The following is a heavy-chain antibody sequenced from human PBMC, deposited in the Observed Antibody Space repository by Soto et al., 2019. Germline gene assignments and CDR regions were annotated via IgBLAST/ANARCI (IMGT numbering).Heavy chain of an antibody. Sequence: QVQLQQWGAGLLKPSETLSLTCAVYGGSFSDYFWTWIRQPPGKGLEWIGEINHSGSTNFNPSLMRRGAITAAASRSQLSLRVASAAAADKAVYYCCGRKFSSSSFHYYYYAVDVWGQGTTVTVSS. J-gene: IGHJ6*02. CDR1: GGSFSDYF. CDR3: CGRKFSSSSFHYYYYAVDV. V-gene: IGHV4-34*01. CDR2: INHSGST. D-gene: IGHD6-6*01.